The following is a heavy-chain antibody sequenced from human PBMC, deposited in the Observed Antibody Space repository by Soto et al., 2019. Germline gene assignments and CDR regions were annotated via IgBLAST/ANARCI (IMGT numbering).Heavy chain of an antibody. D-gene: IGHD2-15*01. J-gene: IGHJ5*02. CDR1: GGSISSYY. V-gene: IGHV4-59*01. CDR2: IYYSGST. CDR3: AIYWFNGSTKPRWFYP. Sequence: PSETLSLTCTVSGGSISSYYWSWIRQPPGKGLEWIGYIYYSGSTNYNPSLKSRVTISVDTSKNQFSLKLSSVTAADTAVYYCAIYWFNGSTKPRWFYPWGQGALVTVSS.